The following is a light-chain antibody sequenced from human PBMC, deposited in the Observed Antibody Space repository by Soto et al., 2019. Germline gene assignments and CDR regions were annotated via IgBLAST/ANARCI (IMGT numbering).Light chain of an antibody. CDR1: SSDVGGYNY. CDR3: SSYAGSNNPLYV. CDR2: EVI. V-gene: IGLV2-8*01. J-gene: IGLJ1*01. Sequence: QSVLTQPPSASGSPGQSVTISCTGTSSDVGGYNYVSWYQQHPGKAPKLMIYEVIKRPSGVPDRFSGSKSGNTASLTVSGLQAEDEADYYCSSYAGSNNPLYVFGTGTKVTVL.